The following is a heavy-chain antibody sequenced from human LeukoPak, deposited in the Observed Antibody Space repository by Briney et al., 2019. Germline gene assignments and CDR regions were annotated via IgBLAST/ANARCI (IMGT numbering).Heavy chain of an antibody. Sequence: PGGSLRLSCAASGFSFSSYGINWVRQAPGKGLEWVSGISGSGDITYYADSVKGRFTISRDNSRITLYLQMNSLRAEDTAVYYCARRSKSSAIWYYFDYWGQGTLVTVSS. CDR1: GFSFSSYG. CDR3: ARRSKSSAIWYYFDY. D-gene: IGHD6-25*01. CDR2: ISGSGDIT. J-gene: IGHJ4*02. V-gene: IGHV3-23*01.